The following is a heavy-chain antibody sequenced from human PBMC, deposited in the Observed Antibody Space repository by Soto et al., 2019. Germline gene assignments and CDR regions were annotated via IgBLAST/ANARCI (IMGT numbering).Heavy chain of an antibody. D-gene: IGHD6-13*01. CDR2: ISSSNNNT. CDR3: ARMYSSSLIPYYYYMDV. Sequence: GASVKVSCKASCFTFTSYGIRWVRQAPGQGLEWMRWISSSNNNTNYAQKHQGRVTMTTETSTNTDYRELRSVRSDDTAVYYCARMYSSSLIPYYYYMDVWGKGTTVTVSS. V-gene: IGHV1-18*01. J-gene: IGHJ6*03. CDR1: CFTFTSYG.